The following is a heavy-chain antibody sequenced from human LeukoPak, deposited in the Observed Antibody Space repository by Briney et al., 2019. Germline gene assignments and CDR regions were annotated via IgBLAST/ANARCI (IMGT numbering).Heavy chain of an antibody. V-gene: IGHV3-30*18. D-gene: IGHD2-15*01. CDR1: GFTFSSFW. CDR3: AKGVVAATNAAYYGMDV. Sequence: PGGSLRLSCAASGFTFSSFWMAWVRQAPGKGLEWVAVISYDESDKYYADSVKGRFTISRDNSKNTLYLQMNSLRPEDTAVYYCAKGVVAATNAAYYGMDVWGQGTTVTVSS. CDR2: ISYDESDK. J-gene: IGHJ6*02.